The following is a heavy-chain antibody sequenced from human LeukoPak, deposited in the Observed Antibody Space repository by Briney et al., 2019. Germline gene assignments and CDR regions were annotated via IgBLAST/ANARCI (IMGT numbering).Heavy chain of an antibody. CDR3: ARVGSLVAADYYY. D-gene: IGHD2-2*01. V-gene: IGHV3-11*06. CDR2: ISGSSSYT. Sequence: TGGSLRLSCAASGFTFSDYYMGWIRQAPGKGLEWVSYISGSSSYTNYADSVKGRFTISRDNAKNSLYLQMNSLRAEDTAVYYCARVGSLVAADYYYWGQGTLVTVSS. J-gene: IGHJ4*02. CDR1: GFTFSDYY.